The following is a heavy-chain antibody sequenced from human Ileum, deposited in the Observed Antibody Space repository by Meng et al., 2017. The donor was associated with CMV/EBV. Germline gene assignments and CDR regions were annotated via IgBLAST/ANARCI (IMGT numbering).Heavy chain of an antibody. J-gene: IGHJ4*02. V-gene: IGHV3-11*01. D-gene: IGHD6-6*01. Sequence: GGSLRLSCAASGFTFSDYYMSWIRQAPGKGLEWLSYISSSANTIFYADSVKGRFTISRDNTKNSLYLEMNSLRAEDTAVYYCARDPVPYSSSSGKGYFDNWGQGALVTVSS. CDR2: ISSSANTI. CDR3: ARDPVPYSSSSGKGYFDN. CDR1: GFTFSDYY.